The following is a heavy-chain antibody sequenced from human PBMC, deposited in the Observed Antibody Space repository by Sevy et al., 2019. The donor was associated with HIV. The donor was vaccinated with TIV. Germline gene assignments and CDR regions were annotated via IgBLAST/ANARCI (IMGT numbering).Heavy chain of an antibody. Sequence: ASVKVSCKASGYTFTSYGISWVRQAPGQGLEWMGGISAYNGNTNYAQKLQGRVTMTTDTSTSTAYMELRGLRSDATAVYYCARDLSSGYPNWFDPWGQGTLVTVSS. CDR1: GYTFTSYG. V-gene: IGHV1-18*04. CDR2: ISAYNGNT. D-gene: IGHD3-22*01. CDR3: ARDLSSGYPNWFDP. J-gene: IGHJ5*02.